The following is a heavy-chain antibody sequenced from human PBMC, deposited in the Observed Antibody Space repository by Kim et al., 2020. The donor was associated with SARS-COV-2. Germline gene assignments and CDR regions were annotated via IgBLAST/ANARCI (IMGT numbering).Heavy chain of an antibody. CDR2: IKQDGSQK. V-gene: IGHV3-7*03. CDR3: TTATRGATGY. Sequence: GGSLRLSCAASGFTFSNYWMNWVRQAPGKGLEWVANIKQDGSQKSYMDSVKGRFTISRDNAKNSLYLQMNSLRAEDTAVYYCTTATRGATGYWGQGTLVTVSS. J-gene: IGHJ4*02. CDR1: GFTFSNYW. D-gene: IGHD3-10*01.